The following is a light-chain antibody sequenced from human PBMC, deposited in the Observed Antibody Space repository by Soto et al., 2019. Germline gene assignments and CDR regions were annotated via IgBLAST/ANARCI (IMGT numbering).Light chain of an antibody. Sequence: DVQMPQSPSSLSASVGDTVTITCRAGQTFNNYLNWYQHKPGKAPKLLIYAASALQTGVPSRFSASASGTVFTLTITNLQPEDFATYYCQQSYLSLQSFGQGTKLQI. CDR3: QQSYLSLQS. J-gene: IGKJ2*03. CDR2: AAS. V-gene: IGKV1-39*01. CDR1: QTFNNY.